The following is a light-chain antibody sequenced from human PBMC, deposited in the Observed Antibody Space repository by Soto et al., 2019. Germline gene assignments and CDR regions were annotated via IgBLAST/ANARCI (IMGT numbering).Light chain of an antibody. CDR3: SSYTRSSTFVV. V-gene: IGLV2-14*01. J-gene: IGLJ2*01. Sequence: QSALTQPASVSGSPGQSITISCTGTSSDVGGYNYVSWYQQHPGKAPKLMIYDVSNRPSGVSNRFSGSKSGNTASLTISGLQAVDEADYSCSSYTRSSTFVVFGGGTKLTVL. CDR1: SSDVGGYNY. CDR2: DVS.